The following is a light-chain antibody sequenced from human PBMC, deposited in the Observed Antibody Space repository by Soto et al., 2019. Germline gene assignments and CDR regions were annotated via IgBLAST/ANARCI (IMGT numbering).Light chain of an antibody. CDR1: NIGSKS. CDR2: YDS. J-gene: IGLJ3*02. Sequence: SYELTQPPSVSVAPGKTARITCGGNNIGSKSVHWYQQKPGQAPVLVIYYDSDRPSGIPERFSGSNSGNTATLTISRVEAGDEADYYCQVWDSSSDHHVFGGGTKVTV. CDR3: QVWDSSSDHHV. V-gene: IGLV3-21*04.